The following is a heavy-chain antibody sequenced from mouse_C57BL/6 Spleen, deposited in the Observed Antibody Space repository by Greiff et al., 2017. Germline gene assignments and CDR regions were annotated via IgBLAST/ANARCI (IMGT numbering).Heavy chain of an antibody. CDR3: GREGLRRYFDC. Sequence: QVQLQQPGAELVKPGASVKLSCKASGYTFTSYWMHWVKQRPGQGLEWIGMIHPNSGSTNYNEKFKSKATLTVDKSSSTAYMQLSSLTAEDSAVYYCGREGLRRYFDCWGQGTTLTVSS. V-gene: IGHV1-64*01. CDR2: IHPNSGST. D-gene: IGHD2-2*01. CDR1: GYTFTSYW. J-gene: IGHJ2*01.